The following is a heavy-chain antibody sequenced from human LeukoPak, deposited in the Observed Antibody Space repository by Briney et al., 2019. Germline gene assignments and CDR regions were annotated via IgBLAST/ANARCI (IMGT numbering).Heavy chain of an antibody. Sequence: GGSLRLSCAASGFTFSNYAMNWVRQAPGRGLECVSTISGSGDSAYYADSVKGRFTISKDNSKNTVYLQMNSLTAEDTAVYYCAKDGVVSTTVTTVGMDVWGQGTTVTVSS. V-gene: IGHV3-23*01. J-gene: IGHJ6*02. D-gene: IGHD4-17*01. CDR1: GFTFSNYA. CDR3: AKDGVVSTTVTTVGMDV. CDR2: ISGSGDSA.